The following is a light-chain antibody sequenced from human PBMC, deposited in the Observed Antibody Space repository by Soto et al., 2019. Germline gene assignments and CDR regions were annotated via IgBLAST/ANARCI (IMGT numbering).Light chain of an antibody. Sequence: EIVLTQSPGTLSLSPGERATLSCRASQSVSSGYLAWYQQKPGQPPRVLIYETSSRATGIPDRFSGSGSWTDFTLTISSLEPEDFAVYYCQQYGSSPPLTFGPGTRVDIK. V-gene: IGKV3-20*01. CDR2: ETS. J-gene: IGKJ3*01. CDR1: QSVSSGY. CDR3: QQYGSSPPLT.